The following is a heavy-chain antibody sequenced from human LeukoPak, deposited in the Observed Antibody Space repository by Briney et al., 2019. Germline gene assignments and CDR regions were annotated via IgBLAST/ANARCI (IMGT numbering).Heavy chain of an antibody. CDR2: INSDGITT. Sequence: PGGSLRLSCAASEFTFSSYWMDWVRQAPGKGLVWVSRINSDGITTSYADSVKGRFTISRDNAKNTLYLQMNSLRAEDTAVYYCARDFGARGWLDYWGQGTLVTVSS. J-gene: IGHJ4*02. CDR3: ARDFGARGWLDY. D-gene: IGHD6-19*01. V-gene: IGHV3-74*01. CDR1: EFTFSSYW.